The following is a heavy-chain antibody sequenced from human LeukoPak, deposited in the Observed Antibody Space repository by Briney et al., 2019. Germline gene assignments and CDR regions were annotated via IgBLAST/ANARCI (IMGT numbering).Heavy chain of an antibody. CDR2: ISGSGGST. D-gene: IGHD3-3*01. V-gene: IGHV3-23*01. CDR3: AKSEDVYYDFWSDPYYFDY. Sequence: GGSLRLSCAASGFTFSSYAMSWVRQAPGKGLEWVSAISGSGGSTYYADSVKGRFTISRDNSKNTLYLQMNSLRAEDTAVYYCAKSEDVYYDFWSDPYYFDYWGQGTLVTVSS. J-gene: IGHJ4*02. CDR1: GFTFSSYA.